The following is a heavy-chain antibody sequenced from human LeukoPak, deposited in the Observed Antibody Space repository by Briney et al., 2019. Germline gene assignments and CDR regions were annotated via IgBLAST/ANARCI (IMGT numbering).Heavy chain of an antibody. CDR1: GFTFSSYD. CDR2: IGTAGDT. J-gene: IGHJ6*02. V-gene: IGHV3-13*01. CDR3: ARGLTLMPTTVPFQTGNYYGMDV. D-gene: IGHD4-11*01. Sequence: GSLRLSCAASGFTFSSYDMHWVRQATGKGLEWVSAIGTAGDTYYPGSVKGRFTISRENAKNSLYLQMNSLRAGDTAVYYCARGLTLMPTTVPFQTGNYYGMDVWGQGTTVTVSS.